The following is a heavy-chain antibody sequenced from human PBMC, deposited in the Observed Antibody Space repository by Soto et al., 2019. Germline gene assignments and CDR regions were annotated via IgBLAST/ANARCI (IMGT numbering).Heavy chain of an antibody. CDR3: ARDGGPLGDDFWSGYSTKDFDP. CDR1: GFTFSSYS. D-gene: IGHD3-3*01. V-gene: IGHV3-21*01. J-gene: IGHJ5*02. CDR2: ISSSSSYI. Sequence: LSLTCAASGFTFSSYSMNWVRQAPGKGLEWVSSISSSSSYIYYADSVKGRFTISRDNAKNSLYLQMNSLRAEDTAVYYCARDGGPLGDDFWSGYSTKDFDPWGQGTLVTVSS.